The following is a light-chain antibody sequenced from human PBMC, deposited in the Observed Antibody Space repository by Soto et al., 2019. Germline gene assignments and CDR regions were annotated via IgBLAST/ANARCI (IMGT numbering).Light chain of an antibody. J-gene: IGLJ7*01. CDR3: SSYPSSSTLV. Sequence: QSALTQPASVSGSPGQSITISCTGTSSDVGGYNYVSWYQQHPGKAPKLMIYEVSNRPSGVSNRFSGSKSGNTVSLTISGLQAEDEADYYCSSYPSSSTLVFGGGTQLTFL. CDR2: EVS. V-gene: IGLV2-14*01. CDR1: SSDVGGYNY.